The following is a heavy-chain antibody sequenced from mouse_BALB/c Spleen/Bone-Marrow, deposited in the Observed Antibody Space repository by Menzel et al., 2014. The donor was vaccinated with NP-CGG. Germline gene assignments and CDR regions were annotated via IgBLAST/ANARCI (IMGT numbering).Heavy chain of an antibody. CDR1: GYSFTGYT. CDR2: INPYNDNT. Sequence: EVKVVESGPELVKPGASMKISCKASGYSFTGYTMNWVKQIHGKNLEWIGLINPYNDNTNYNQKFKGKATLIVDKSSSTAYMELLSLTSEDSAVYYCARSGTVVGTYYFDYWGQGTTLTVSS. D-gene: IGHD1-1*01. J-gene: IGHJ2*01. CDR3: ARSGTVVGTYYFDY. V-gene: IGHV1-26*01.